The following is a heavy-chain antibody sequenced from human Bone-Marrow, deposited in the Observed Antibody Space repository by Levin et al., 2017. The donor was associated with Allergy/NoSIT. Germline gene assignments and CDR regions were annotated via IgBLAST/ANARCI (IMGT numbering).Heavy chain of an antibody. V-gene: IGHV3-15*01. CDR1: GFTFRNTW. J-gene: IGHJ4*02. D-gene: IGHD6-6*01. CDR2: IKSDTDGGTT. Sequence: GGSLRLSCATSGFTFRNTWLSWVREVPGKGLEWVGHIKSDTDGGTTDSSALVKGRFTISRDDSQDTVYLLMNGLKTEDTAIYYCTTVRSSSGQLLFPFDNWGQGTLVTVSS. CDR3: TTVRSSSGQLLFPFDN.